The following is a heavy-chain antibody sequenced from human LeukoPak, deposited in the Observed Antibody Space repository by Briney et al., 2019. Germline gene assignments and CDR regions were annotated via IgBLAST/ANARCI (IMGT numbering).Heavy chain of an antibody. CDR1: GGTFSIYA. CDR2: IIPILGIA. V-gene: IGHV1-69*04. J-gene: IGHJ4*02. Sequence: GASVKVSYKASGGTFSIYAISWVRQAPGQGLEWMGRIIPILGIANYAQKFQGRVTITADKSTSTAYMELSSLRSEDTAVYYCARDWGSMTTVVRLLDYWGQGTLVTVSS. D-gene: IGHD4-23*01. CDR3: ARDWGSMTTVVRLLDY.